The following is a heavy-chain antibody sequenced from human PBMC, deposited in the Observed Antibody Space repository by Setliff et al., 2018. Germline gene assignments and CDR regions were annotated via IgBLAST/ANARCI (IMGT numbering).Heavy chain of an antibody. CDR3: AKNHLAGTPHVYFDY. D-gene: IGHD6-19*01. J-gene: IGHJ4*02. CDR2: IQHDGNIK. CDR1: GFTFSNYG. Sequence: LRLSCVASGFTFSNYGMHWVRQAPGKGLEWVTYIQHDGNIKHYADSVKGRCTISRDNSKNTLYLQMNSMRAEDTAVYYCAKNHLAGTPHVYFDYWGQGTLVTVSS. V-gene: IGHV3-30*02.